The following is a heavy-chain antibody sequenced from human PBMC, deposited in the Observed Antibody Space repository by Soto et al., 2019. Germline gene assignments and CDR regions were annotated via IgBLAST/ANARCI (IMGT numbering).Heavy chain of an antibody. J-gene: IGHJ4*02. CDR2: ISSNGGST. CDR1: GFTFSSYA. CDR3: VKERYCSGGSCYPSPFDY. V-gene: IGHV3-64D*08. Sequence: GGSLRLSCSASGFTFSSYAMHWVRQAPGKGLEYVSAISSNGGSTYYADSVKGRFTISRDNSKNTLYLQMSSLRAEDTAVYYCVKERYCSGGSCYPSPFDYWGQGTPVTVSS. D-gene: IGHD2-15*01.